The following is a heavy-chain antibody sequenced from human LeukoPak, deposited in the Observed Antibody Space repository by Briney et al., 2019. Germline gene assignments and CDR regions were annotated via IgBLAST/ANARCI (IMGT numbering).Heavy chain of an antibody. Sequence: SGGSLRLSCAASGFTFSSYAMSWVRQAPGKGLEWVSAISGSGGSTYYADSVKGRFTISRDNSKNTLYLQMNSLRAEDTAVYYCAKDKGGLSVAATLNPRAGDYWGQGTLVTVSS. CDR2: ISGSGGST. D-gene: IGHD2-15*01. CDR3: AKDKGGLSVAATLNPRAGDY. CDR1: GFTFSSYA. V-gene: IGHV3-23*01. J-gene: IGHJ4*02.